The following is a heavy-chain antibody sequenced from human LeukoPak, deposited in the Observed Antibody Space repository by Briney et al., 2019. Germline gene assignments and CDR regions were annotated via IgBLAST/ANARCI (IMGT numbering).Heavy chain of an antibody. D-gene: IGHD2-2*01. CDR1: GFTFSSYG. CDR3: AKDIVVVPAAMSAFDI. V-gene: IGHV3-33*06. CDR2: IWYDGSNK. Sequence: PGGSLRLSCAASGFTFSSYGMHWVRQAPGKGLEWVAVIWYDGSNKYYADSVKGRFTISRDNSKNTLYLQMNSLRAEDTAVYYCAKDIVVVPAAMSAFDIWGQGTMVTVSS. J-gene: IGHJ3*02.